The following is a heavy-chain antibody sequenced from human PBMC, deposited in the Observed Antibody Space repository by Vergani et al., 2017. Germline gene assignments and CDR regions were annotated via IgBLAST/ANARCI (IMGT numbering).Heavy chain of an antibody. Sequence: EVQLVESGGGLVKPGGSLRLSCAASGFTFSSYSMNWVRQAPGKGLEWVSSISSSSSYIYYADSVKGRFTISRDNAKNSLYLQMNSLRAEDTAVYYCARRGATTTWGFDYWGQGTLVTVSS. D-gene: IGHD5-24*01. CDR2: ISSSSSYI. J-gene: IGHJ4*02. CDR1: GFTFSSYS. CDR3: ARRGATTTWGFDY. V-gene: IGHV3-21*04.